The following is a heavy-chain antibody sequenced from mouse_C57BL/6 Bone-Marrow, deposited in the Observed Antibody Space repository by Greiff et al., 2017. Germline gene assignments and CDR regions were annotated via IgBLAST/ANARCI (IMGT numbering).Heavy chain of an antibody. CDR1: GFNIKDDY. CDR3: TTDYDYDLAWFAD. Sequence: VQLQQSGAELVRPGASVKLSCTASGFNIKDDYMHWVKQRPEQGLEWIGWIDPENGDTVYASKFQGKATITADTSSNTAYLQLSSLTSEDTAVYYCTTDYDYDLAWFADWGQGTLVTVSA. D-gene: IGHD2-4*01. J-gene: IGHJ3*01. CDR2: IDPENGDT. V-gene: IGHV14-4*01.